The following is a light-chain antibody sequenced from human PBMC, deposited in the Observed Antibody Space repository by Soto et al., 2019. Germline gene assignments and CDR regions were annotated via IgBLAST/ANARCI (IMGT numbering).Light chain of an antibody. J-gene: IGLJ1*01. CDR3: CSYAGSSTFPYV. CDR1: SSDVGSYNL. CDR2: EVS. Sequence: QSVLTQPVSVSGSPGQSITISCTGTSSDVGSYNLVSWYQHHPGKAPKLMIYEVSKRPSGVSNRFSGSKSGNTASLTISGLQAEDEADYYCCSYAGSSTFPYVFGTGTKVTVL. V-gene: IGLV2-23*02.